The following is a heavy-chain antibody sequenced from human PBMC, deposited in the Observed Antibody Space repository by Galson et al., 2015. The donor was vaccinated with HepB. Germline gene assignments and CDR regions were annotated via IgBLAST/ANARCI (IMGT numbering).Heavy chain of an antibody. CDR3: ARAPSPRAYSTYLWKSYYYYYMDV. V-gene: IGHV1-69*13. Sequence: SVKVSCKASGGTFSDYAINWVRQAPGQGLEWMGGIVPFFATTNYAQTFQGRVTITADESTNTAYMELTSLKSEDTAVYYCARAPSPRAYSTYLWKSYYYYYMDVWGQGTTVTVSS. D-gene: IGHD4-11*01. J-gene: IGHJ6*03. CDR2: IVPFFATT. CDR1: GGTFSDYA.